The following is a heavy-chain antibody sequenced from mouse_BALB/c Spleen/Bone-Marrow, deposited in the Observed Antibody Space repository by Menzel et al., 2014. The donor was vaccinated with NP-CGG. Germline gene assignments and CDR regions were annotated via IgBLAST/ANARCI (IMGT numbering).Heavy chain of an antibody. CDR1: GFNIKDTY. Sequence: EVKLVESGAELVKPGASVKLSCTASGFNIKDTYMHWVKQRPEQGLEWIGRIDPANGNTKYDPKFQGKATITADTSSNTAYLQLSSLTFEDTAVYFCARAYYGNYPYAMDYWGQGASVTVSS. J-gene: IGHJ4*01. CDR2: IDPANGNT. CDR3: ARAYYGNYPYAMDY. V-gene: IGHV14-3*02. D-gene: IGHD2-10*01.